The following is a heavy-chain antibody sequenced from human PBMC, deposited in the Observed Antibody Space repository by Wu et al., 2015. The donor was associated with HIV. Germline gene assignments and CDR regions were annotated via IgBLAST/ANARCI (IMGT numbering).Heavy chain of an antibody. V-gene: IGHV1-2*02. CDR1: GYTFTGYY. D-gene: IGHD3-22*01. Sequence: QVQLVQSGAEVKKPGASVKVSCKASGYTFTGYYMHWVRQAPGQGLEWMGWINPNSGGTNYAQKFQGRVTMTRDTSISTAYMELSRLRSDDTAVYYCARDSHYDSSGYYNFDYWGQGTLVTVSS. CDR2: INPNSGGT. J-gene: IGHJ4*02. CDR3: ARDSHYDSSGYYNFDY.